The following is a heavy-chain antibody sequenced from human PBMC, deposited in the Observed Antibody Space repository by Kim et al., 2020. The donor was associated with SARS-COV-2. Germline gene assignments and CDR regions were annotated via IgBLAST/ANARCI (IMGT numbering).Heavy chain of an antibody. CDR3: ARDLNGGPGLDY. Sequence: GGSLRLSCAASGFTFSSYGMHWVRQAPGKGLEWVAVIWFDGSNKDYADSVKGRFTISRDNSKNTLFLQMNSLTVEDTGIYYCARDLNGGPGLDYWGQGTLLTASS. CDR1: GFTFSSYG. CDR2: IWFDGSNK. J-gene: IGHJ4*02. V-gene: IGHV3-33*01.